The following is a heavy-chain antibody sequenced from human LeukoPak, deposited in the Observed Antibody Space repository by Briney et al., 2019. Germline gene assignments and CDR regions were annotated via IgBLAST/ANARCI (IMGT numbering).Heavy chain of an antibody. V-gene: IGHV1-24*01. Sequence: ASVKVSCTVSGYTLTELSMHWVRQAPGKGLEWMGGFDPEDDETISAQRFQGRVTMTEDTSTDTAYMELSSLRSEDTAVYFCATLESILVPYFDYWGQGTLVTVSS. CDR1: GYTLTELS. CDR3: ATLESILVPYFDY. CDR2: FDPEDDET. D-gene: IGHD2-8*02. J-gene: IGHJ4*02.